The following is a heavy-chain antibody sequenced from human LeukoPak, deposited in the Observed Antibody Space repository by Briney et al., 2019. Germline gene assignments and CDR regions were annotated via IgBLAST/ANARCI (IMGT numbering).Heavy chain of an antibody. D-gene: IGHD1-26*01. CDR1: GFTFSSYG. CDR2: ISYDGSNK. Sequence: GGSLGLSCAASGFTFSSYGMHWVRQAPGKGLEWVAVISYDGSNKYYADSVKGRFTISRDNSKNTLYLQMNSLRAEDTAVYYCAKEKGSGSNYYYGMDVWGQGTTVTVSS. J-gene: IGHJ6*02. CDR3: AKEKGSGSNYYYGMDV. V-gene: IGHV3-30*18.